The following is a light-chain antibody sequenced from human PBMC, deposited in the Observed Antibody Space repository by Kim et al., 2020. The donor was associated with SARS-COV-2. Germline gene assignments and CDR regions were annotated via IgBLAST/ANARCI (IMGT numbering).Light chain of an antibody. V-gene: IGKV3-15*01. CDR1: QSVRNN. CDR3: QQYNDWPLLT. CDR2: GAS. J-gene: IGKJ4*01. Sequence: IVMTQSPATLSVSPGERVTLSCRASQSVRNNLAWYQQRPGQAPRLLIYGASTRDTDVSDRFSGSGSGTEFTLTIRSLQSEDLAVYYCQQYNDWPLLTFGGGTKVDIK.